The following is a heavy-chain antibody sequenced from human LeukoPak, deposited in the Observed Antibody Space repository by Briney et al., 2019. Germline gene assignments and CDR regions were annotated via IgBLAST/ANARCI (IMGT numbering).Heavy chain of an antibody. J-gene: IGHJ3*02. D-gene: IGHD6-19*01. CDR2: INHSGST. CDR1: GGSFSGYY. V-gene: IGHV4-34*01. Sequence: PSETLSLTCAVYGGSFSGYYWSWIRQPPGKGLEWIGEINHSGSTNYNPSLKSRVTISVDTSKNQFSLKLSSVTAADTAVYYCARASPSSSTDAFDIWGQGTMVTVSS. CDR3: ARASPSSSTDAFDI.